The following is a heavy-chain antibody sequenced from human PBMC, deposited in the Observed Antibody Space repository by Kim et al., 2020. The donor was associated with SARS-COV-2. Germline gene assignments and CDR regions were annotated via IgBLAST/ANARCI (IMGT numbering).Heavy chain of an antibody. CDR2: LIYDGTNK. V-gene: IGHV3-30*03. CDR3: ATGAGNGGSSGLGY. Sequence: GGSLRLSCVASGYSFSSYAMHWVRQAPGKGLEWVADLIYDGTNKYYADSVKGLFTISRDTSKNTLYLQMNSLRLEDTAVYYCATGAGNGGSSGLGYWGQGTRVTVSS. D-gene: IGHD1-26*01. CDR1: GYSFSSYA. J-gene: IGHJ4*02.